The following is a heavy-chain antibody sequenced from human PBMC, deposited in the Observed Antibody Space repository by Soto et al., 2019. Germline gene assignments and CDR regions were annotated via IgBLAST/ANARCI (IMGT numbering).Heavy chain of an antibody. V-gene: IGHV3-30*18. CDR1: GFTFSSYT. CDR3: AKGEGYYYDSSGQLTYYYYYGMDV. D-gene: IGHD3-22*01. J-gene: IGHJ6*02. CDR2: ISYDGSNK. Sequence: GGSLRLSCAASGFTFSSYTMTWVRQAPGRGLEWVAVISYDGSNKYYADSVKGRFTISRDNSKNTLYLQMNSLRAEDTAVYYCAKGEGYYYDSSGQLTYYYYYGMDVWGQGTTVTVSS.